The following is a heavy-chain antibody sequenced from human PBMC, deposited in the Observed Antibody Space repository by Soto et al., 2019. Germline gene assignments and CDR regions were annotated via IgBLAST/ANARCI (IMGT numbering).Heavy chain of an antibody. CDR1: GGSISSSSYF. CDR2: IYDSETT. J-gene: IGHJ4*02. CDR3: ARHGFSSNSVSY. D-gene: IGHD1-1*01. V-gene: IGHV4-39*01. Sequence: QLQLQESGPGLVKPSETLSLTCTVSGGSISSSSYFWGWIRQPPGKGLERIGSIYDSETTYYNSSLKSRVTISIDTSKNRFSLILSSVTAADTAVYYCARHGFSSNSVSYWGQGTLVTVSS.